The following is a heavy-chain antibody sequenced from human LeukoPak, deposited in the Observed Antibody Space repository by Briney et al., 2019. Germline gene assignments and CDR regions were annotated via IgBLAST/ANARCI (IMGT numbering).Heavy chain of an antibody. CDR3: AKDRVSTGYSSSWTHFDY. CDR1: GFTFSSYA. Sequence: PGGSLRLSCAASGFTFSSYAMSWVRQAPGKGLEWVSAISGSGGSTYYADSVKVRFTISRDNSKNTLYLQMNSLRAEDTAVYYCAKDRVSTGYSSSWTHFDYWGQGTLVTVSS. D-gene: IGHD6-13*01. V-gene: IGHV3-23*01. CDR2: ISGSGGST. J-gene: IGHJ4*02.